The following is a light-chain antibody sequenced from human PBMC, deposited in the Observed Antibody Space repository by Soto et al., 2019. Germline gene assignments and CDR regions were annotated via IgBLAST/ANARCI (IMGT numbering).Light chain of an antibody. J-gene: IGKJ4*01. CDR3: QQRSNWPPLT. Sequence: EIVLTQSPATLSLSPGERATVSCSSSQSVSSDLVWYQQKPGQAPRLLIYESSNRATGIPARFSGSGSGTDFNLTISSLEPEYFAVDYCQQRSNWPPLTFGGGTKVEIK. CDR2: ESS. CDR1: QSVSSD. V-gene: IGKV3-11*01.